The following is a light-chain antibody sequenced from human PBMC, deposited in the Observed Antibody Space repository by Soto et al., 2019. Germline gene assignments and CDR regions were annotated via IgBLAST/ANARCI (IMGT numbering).Light chain of an antibody. J-gene: IGLJ1*01. V-gene: IGLV1-40*01. CDR1: SSNIGANYD. Sequence: QSVLTRPPSVSGAPGQRVTISCTGSSSNIGANYDVHWYQQRPGTAPKLLIFANSNRPSGVPDRFSGSKSGTSASLVITGLQAEDEGDYYCQSYDSTLNARYVFGTGTKVTV. CDR3: QSYDSTLNARYV. CDR2: ANS.